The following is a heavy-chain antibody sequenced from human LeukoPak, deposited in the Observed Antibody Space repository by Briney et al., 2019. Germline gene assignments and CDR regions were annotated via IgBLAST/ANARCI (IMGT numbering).Heavy chain of an antibody. CDR2: ISGNAGST. CDR3: ATLRSDSSGWYYFDY. Sequence: GGSLRLSCTASGFTLSTYAMSWVRQAPGKGLEWVSLISGNAGSTYYADSVKGRFTISRDNSKKMLYLQMNSLRAEDTAVYYCATLRSDSSGWYYFDYWGQGTLVTVST. CDR1: GFTLSTYA. D-gene: IGHD6-19*01. V-gene: IGHV3-23*01. J-gene: IGHJ4*02.